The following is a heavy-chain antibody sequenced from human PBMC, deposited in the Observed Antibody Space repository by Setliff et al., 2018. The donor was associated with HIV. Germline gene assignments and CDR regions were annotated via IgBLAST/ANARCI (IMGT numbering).Heavy chain of an antibody. J-gene: IGHJ3*01. Sequence: SETLSLTCTVSSGSVTSRTYYWGWIRQPPGKGLEWIGSIFYSGITYYNPSLKSRVSISVDTSKNQFSLNLTSVTAADTAVYYCARSKTFYDFWGGYYTHGAFKVWGLGTMVTVSS. D-gene: IGHD3-3*01. CDR1: SGSVTSRTYY. V-gene: IGHV4-39*01. CDR2: IFYSGIT. CDR3: ARSKTFYDFWGGYYTHGAFKV.